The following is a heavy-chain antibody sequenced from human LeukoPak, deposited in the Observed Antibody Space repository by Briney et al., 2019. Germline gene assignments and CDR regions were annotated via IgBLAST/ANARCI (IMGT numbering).Heavy chain of an antibody. J-gene: IGHJ4*02. Sequence: GGPLRLSCSASGFAFSSYAMHWVRQAPGKGLEYVSVISSNGGSTYYADSVKGRFTISRDNSKNTLYLQMSSLRAEDTAVYYCAKRGGLQLPLNYWGQGTLVTVSS. D-gene: IGHD5-24*01. V-gene: IGHV3-64*04. CDR3: AKRGGLQLPLNY. CDR1: GFAFSSYA. CDR2: ISSNGGST.